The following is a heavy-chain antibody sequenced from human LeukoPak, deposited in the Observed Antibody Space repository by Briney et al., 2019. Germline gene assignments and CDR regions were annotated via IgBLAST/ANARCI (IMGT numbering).Heavy chain of an antibody. Sequence: GGSLRLSCAASGFTFSETWMNWVRQVPGKGLEWVGNIEPDGSESYYLASVEGRYTLSRDNDKNSLYLQMNSLRAEDTAIYYCARPGVAGGAFDIWGQGTVVTVSS. CDR3: ARPGVAGGAFDI. CDR2: IEPDGSES. V-gene: IGHV3-7*01. CDR1: GFTFSETW. J-gene: IGHJ3*02. D-gene: IGHD3-10*01.